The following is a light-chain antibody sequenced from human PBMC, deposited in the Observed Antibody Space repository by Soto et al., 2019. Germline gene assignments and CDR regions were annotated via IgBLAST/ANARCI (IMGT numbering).Light chain of an antibody. CDR1: SSDVGGFNS. CDR3: YSFTSSNTRV. J-gene: IGLJ3*02. V-gene: IGLV2-14*01. Sequence: QSALTQPASVSGSREQSITISCTGTSSDVGGFNSVSWFQQHPGKAPKLIIYEVSTRPSGVSNRFSGSKSGNTASLTISGLQAYDEAYYYCYSFTSSNTRVFGGGTKLTVL. CDR2: EVS.